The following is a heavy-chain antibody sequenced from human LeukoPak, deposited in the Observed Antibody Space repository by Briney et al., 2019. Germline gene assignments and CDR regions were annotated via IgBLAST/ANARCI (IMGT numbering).Heavy chain of an antibody. CDR3: AREDIVVVPAAIGGYYYYYDMDV. CDR2: TYLTSKWHN. Sequence: SQRLSPTCALSGDSPSSISAAWDWIRHSPSRGLEWLGRTYLTSKWHNNFAVSVKSRITINPDTSKSQFSLQLNSVTPEDKAVYYGAREDIVVVPAAIGGYYYYYDMDVRGQGTTVTVSS. CDR1: GDSPSSISAA. D-gene: IGHD2-2*02. V-gene: IGHV6-1*01. J-gene: IGHJ6*02.